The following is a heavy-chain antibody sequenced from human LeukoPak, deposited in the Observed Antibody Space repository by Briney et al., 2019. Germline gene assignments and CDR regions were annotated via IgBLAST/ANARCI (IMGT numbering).Heavy chain of an antibody. CDR2: IVGSGVTT. J-gene: IGHJ4*01. CDR1: GFTFSIYG. Sequence: GSLRLSCEASGFTFSIYGMTWVRQAPGKGLEWVSAIVGSGVTTYYADSVKGRFTISRDNSKNTLYLQMNSLRAEDTAVYYCAKIPGYLDYWGQGTLVTGSS. CDR3: AKIPGYLDY. V-gene: IGHV3-23*01.